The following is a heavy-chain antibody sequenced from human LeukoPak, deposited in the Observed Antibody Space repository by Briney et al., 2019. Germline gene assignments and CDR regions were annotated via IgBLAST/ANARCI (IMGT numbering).Heavy chain of an antibody. D-gene: IGHD3-22*01. CDR3: ATQYYDSSGSYPP. Sequence: DPGGCLRLSCAAAGFTLSRYSMNWVRQAGGEGREWDSSILSISSYISYADSVNGRFTISTDNAKNSLYLQMNSLRAEDTAVSYCATQYYDSSGSYPPWGQGTLVTVSS. CDR2: ILSISSYI. CDR1: GFTLSRYS. J-gene: IGHJ5*02. V-gene: IGHV3-21*01.